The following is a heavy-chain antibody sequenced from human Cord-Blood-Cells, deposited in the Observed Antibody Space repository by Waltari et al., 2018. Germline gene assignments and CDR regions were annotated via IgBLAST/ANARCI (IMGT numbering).Heavy chain of an antibody. V-gene: IGHV1-69*09. CDR2: IIPILGIA. J-gene: IGHJ4*02. Sequence: QVQLVQSGAEVKKPGSSVKVSCKASGGTFSSYAISWVRQAPGQGLEWMGRIIPILGIANYAQKFQGRVTITADKSTSTAYMELSSLRSEDTAVYYCARDLSPHRSSSFDYWGQGTLVTVSS. CDR3: ARDLSPHRSSSFDY. D-gene: IGHD6-6*01. CDR1: GGTFSSYA.